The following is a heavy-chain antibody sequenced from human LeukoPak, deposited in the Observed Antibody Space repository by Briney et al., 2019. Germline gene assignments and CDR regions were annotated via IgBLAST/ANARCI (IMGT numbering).Heavy chain of an antibody. Sequence: ASVKVSCKASGYTFTSYAMHWVRQAPGQRLEWMGWINAGNGNTKYSQEFQGRVTITRDTSASTAYMELSSLRSEDMAVYYCARAPVGTTVVTPFDYWGQGTLVTVSS. CDR3: ARAPVGTTVVTPFDY. J-gene: IGHJ4*02. CDR1: GYTFTSYA. CDR2: INAGNGNT. V-gene: IGHV1-3*03. D-gene: IGHD4-23*01.